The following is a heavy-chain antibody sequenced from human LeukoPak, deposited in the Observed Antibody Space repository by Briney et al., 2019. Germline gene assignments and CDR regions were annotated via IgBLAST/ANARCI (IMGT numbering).Heavy chain of an antibody. V-gene: IGHV3-7*05. CDR2: IKHDGSEK. J-gene: IGHJ4*02. D-gene: IGHD6-13*01. Sequence: GGSLRLSCEASGFTFRIYWMSWVRQAPGKGLEWVANIKHDGSEKYYVDSVKGRFTISRDNAKNSLYLQMNSLRAEDTAVYYCARHSRGRWYVFDYWGQGTLVTVSS. CDR1: GFTFRIYW. CDR3: ARHSRGRWYVFDY.